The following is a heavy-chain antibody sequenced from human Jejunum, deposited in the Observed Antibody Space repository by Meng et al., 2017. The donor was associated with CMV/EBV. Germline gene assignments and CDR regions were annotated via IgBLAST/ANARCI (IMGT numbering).Heavy chain of an antibody. J-gene: IGHJ5*02. CDR3: ATTLYPKPFLNHFDP. V-gene: IGHV4-59*01. CDR2: RYYRETA. D-gene: IGHD2/OR15-2a*01. CDR1: CGSITSYY. Sequence: SCGSITSYYVSWIRQPPGKGLEWIGYRYYRETAYYSPSLRSRVTISADTTTNQFSLRLTSVTPADAAVYFCATTLYPKPFLNHFDPWGQGTLVTVSS.